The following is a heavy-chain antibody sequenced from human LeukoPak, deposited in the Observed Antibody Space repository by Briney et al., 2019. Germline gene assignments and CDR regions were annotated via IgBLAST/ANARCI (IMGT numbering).Heavy chain of an antibody. J-gene: IGHJ5*02. CDR1: GFTFSSYA. CDR3: AKSVLAYCGGDCYSGFDP. CDR2: ISGSGGST. D-gene: IGHD2-21*02. Sequence: PGGSLRLSCAASGFTFSSYAMSWVRQAPGKGLEWVSAISGSGGSTYYADSVKGRFTISRDNSKNTLYLQMNSLRAEDTAVYYCAKSVLAYCGGDCYSGFDPWGQGTLVTDSS. V-gene: IGHV3-23*01.